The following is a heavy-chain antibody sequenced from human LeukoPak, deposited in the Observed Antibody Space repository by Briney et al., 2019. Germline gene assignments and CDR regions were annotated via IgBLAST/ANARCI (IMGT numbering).Heavy chain of an antibody. J-gene: IGHJ6*03. CDR2: INPNSGGT. V-gene: IGHV1-2*02. D-gene: IGHD6-13*01. CDR3: ARGGLPQLLYYYYYMDV. Sequence: ASVKVSCKASGYTFTGYYMHWVRQAPGQGLEWMGWINPNSGGTNYAQKFQGRVTMTRDTSISTAYMELSRLRSDDTAVYYCARGGLPQLLYYYYYMDVWGKGTTVTVSS. CDR1: GYTFTGYY.